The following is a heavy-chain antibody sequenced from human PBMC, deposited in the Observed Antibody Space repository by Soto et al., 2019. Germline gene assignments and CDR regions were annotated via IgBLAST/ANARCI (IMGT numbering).Heavy chain of an antibody. Sequence: QVQLQESGPGLVKPSETLSLTCTVSGGSMSSYYWSWIRQPPGKGLEGIGYIYYSGSTNYNPSLKSRVTISVDTSKKRFSLKLSSVTAADTAVYYCASWGVYCTSTSCFERWFDPWGQGILVTVSS. D-gene: IGHD2-2*01. CDR3: ASWGVYCTSTSCFERWFDP. J-gene: IGHJ5*02. CDR1: GGSMSSYY. CDR2: IYYSGST. V-gene: IGHV4-59*08.